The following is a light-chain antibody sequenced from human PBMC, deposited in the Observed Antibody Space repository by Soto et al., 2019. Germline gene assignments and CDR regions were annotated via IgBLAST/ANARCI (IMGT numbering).Light chain of an antibody. CDR1: SSDIGAYDY. J-gene: IGLJ1*01. Sequence: QSALTQPASLSGSPGQSITISCTGTSSDIGAYDYVSWFQQHPGKAPKLMISEVNNRPSGVSNRFSGSKSGNTAYLTISGLQVAEEAEYFCPSFTTTSTHVLGTGTKVTVL. V-gene: IGLV2-14*01. CDR3: PSFTTTSTHV. CDR2: EVN.